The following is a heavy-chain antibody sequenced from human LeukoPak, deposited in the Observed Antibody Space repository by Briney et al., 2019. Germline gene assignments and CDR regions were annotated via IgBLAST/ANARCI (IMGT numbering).Heavy chain of an antibody. CDR3: ARGYVWGSYRYVY. D-gene: IGHD3-16*02. V-gene: IGHV1-2*02. CDR1: GYTFTGYY. J-gene: IGHJ4*02. Sequence: ASVKVSCKASGYTFTGYYMHWVRQAPGQGLEWMGWINPNSGGTNYAQKFQGRVAMTRDTSISTAYMELSRLRSDDTAVYYRARGYVWGSYRYVYWGQGTLVTVSS. CDR2: INPNSGGT.